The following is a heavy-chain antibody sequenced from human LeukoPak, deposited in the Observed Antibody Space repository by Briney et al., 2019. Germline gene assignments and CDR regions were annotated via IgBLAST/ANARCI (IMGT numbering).Heavy chain of an antibody. CDR1: GGSISSYY. Sequence: SETLSLTCTVSGGSISSYYWSWIRQPAGKGLEWIGRIYTSGSTNYNPSLKSRVTISVDKSKNQFSLKLSSVTAADTAVYYCARGIPNWGSEVDYFDFWGQATLVTVSS. CDR2: IYTSGST. J-gene: IGHJ4*02. CDR3: ARGIPNWGSEVDYFDF. V-gene: IGHV4-4*07. D-gene: IGHD7-27*01.